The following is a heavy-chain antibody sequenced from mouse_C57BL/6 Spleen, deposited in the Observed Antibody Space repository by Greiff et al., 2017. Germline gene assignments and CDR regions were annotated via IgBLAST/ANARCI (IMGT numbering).Heavy chain of an antibody. V-gene: IGHV1-53*01. D-gene: IGHD2-1*01. CDR2: INPSNGGT. J-gene: IGHJ3*01. Sequence: VQLQQPGTELVKPGASVKLSCKASGYTFTSYWMHWVKQRPGQGLEWIGNINPSNGGTNYNEKFKSKATLTVDKASSTAYMQLSSLRSEDAAVYYCASSGIYFFFAYWGQGTLVTVSA. CDR3: ASSGIYFFFAY. CDR1: GYTFTSYW.